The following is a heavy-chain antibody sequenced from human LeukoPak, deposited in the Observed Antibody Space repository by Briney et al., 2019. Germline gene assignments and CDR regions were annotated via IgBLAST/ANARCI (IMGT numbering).Heavy chain of an antibody. CDR1: GFAFSTYW. D-gene: IGHD2-2*01. J-gene: IGHJ4*02. V-gene: IGHV3-74*01. CDR3: ARDEGSEVPTIRGFDF. Sequence: GGSLRLSCAASGFAFSTYWIHWVRQAPGKGLVWVSSINRDGSRTYYADSVKGRFTISRDNAKNTLYLQMNSLRAEDTAVFYCARDEGSEVPTIRGFDFWGQGTLVTVS. CDR2: INRDGSRT.